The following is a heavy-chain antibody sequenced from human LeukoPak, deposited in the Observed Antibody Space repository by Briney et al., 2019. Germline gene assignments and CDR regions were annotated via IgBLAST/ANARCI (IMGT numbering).Heavy chain of an antibody. V-gene: IGHV3-23*01. J-gene: IGHJ5*02. Sequence: GGSLRLSCAASGFTFSSYAMSWVRQAPGKGLEWVSAISGSGGSTYYADSVKGRFTISRDNAKNSLYLQMNSLRAEDTALYYCARPSSSSWQGGFDPWGQGTLVTVSS. D-gene: IGHD6-6*01. CDR3: ARPSSSSWQGGFDP. CDR2: ISGSGGST. CDR1: GFTFSSYA.